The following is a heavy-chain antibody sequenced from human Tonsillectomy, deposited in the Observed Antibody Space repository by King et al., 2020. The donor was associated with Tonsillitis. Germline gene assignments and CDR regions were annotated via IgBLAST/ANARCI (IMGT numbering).Heavy chain of an antibody. D-gene: IGHD3-16*01. CDR1: GGSISSGGYS. CDR3: ARSYYDYVWGSKGLDAFDI. Sequence: LQLQESGSGLVKPSQTLSLTCAVSGGSISSGGYSWSWIRQPPGKGLEWIGYIYHSGSTYYNPSLKSRVTISVDRSKNQFSLKLSSVTAADTAVYYCARSYYDYVWGSKGLDAFDIWGQGTMVTVSS. V-gene: IGHV4-30-2*01. J-gene: IGHJ3*02. CDR2: IYHSGST.